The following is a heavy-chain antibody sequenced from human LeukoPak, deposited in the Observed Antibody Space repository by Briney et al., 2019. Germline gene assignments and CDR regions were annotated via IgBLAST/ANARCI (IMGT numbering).Heavy chain of an antibody. V-gene: IGHV4-34*01. J-gene: IGHJ3*02. CDR2: INHSGST. CDR3: SRAKGYYTLDAFDI. Sequence: SETLSLTCAVYGGSFSGYYWSWIRQPPGRGVEWIGEINHSGSTNYNPSLKSRVTISVDTSKNQYSLKLSAVTAAVSAVYYCSRAKGYYTLDAFDIWGQGTMVTVSS. D-gene: IGHD3-3*01. CDR1: GGSFSGYY.